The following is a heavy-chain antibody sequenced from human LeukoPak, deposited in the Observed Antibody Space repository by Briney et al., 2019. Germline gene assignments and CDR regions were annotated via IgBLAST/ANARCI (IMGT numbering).Heavy chain of an antibody. CDR2: IWYDGSNK. J-gene: IGHJ4*02. CDR1: GXTFSSYG. CDR3: ARDPTGATTGLLGY. D-gene: IGHD1-26*01. Sequence: GRSLRLSCAASGXTFSSYGVHWVRQAPGKGLEWVAVIWYDGSNKYYADSVKGRFTISRDNSKNTLYLQMNSLRAEDTAVYYCARDPTGATTGLLGYWGQGTLVTVSS. V-gene: IGHV3-33*01.